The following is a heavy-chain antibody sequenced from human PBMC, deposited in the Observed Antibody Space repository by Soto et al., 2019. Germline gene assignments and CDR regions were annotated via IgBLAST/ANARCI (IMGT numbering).Heavy chain of an antibody. CDR3: ARGTGGYQYTWFDP. D-gene: IGHD3-22*01. CDR2: ILPIFGTA. CDR1: GGTFRSYA. V-gene: IGHV1-69*12. Sequence: QVQLVQSGAEVKKPGSSVKVSCKASGGTFRSYAISWVRQAPGQGPEWMGGILPIFGTANYAQKVQGRVTITADESTSRAYTELSSLRSENTAVYYCARGTGGYQYTWFDPWGQGNLVTVSS. J-gene: IGHJ5*02.